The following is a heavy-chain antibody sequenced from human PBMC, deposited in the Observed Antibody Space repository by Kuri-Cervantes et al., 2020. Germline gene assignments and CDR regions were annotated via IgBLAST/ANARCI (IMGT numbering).Heavy chain of an antibody. CDR3: ARGYSGYSIKY. V-gene: IGHV4-39*07. Sequence: SETLSLTCTVSGGSISSSGFYWGWIRQSPGKGLEYIGSIYYSGSSYYNPSLKSRVGISLDTSKNHFSLKLDSVTAADTAVYYCARGYSGYSIKYWGQGTLVTVSS. CDR2: IYYSGSS. D-gene: IGHD5-12*01. J-gene: IGHJ4*02. CDR1: GGSISSSGFY.